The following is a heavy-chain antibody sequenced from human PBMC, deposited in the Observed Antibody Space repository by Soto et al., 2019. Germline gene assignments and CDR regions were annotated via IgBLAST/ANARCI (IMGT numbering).Heavy chain of an antibody. Sequence: SVKVSCKASGGTFSSYAISWVRQAPGQGLEWMGGIIPIFGTANYAQKFQGRVTITADESTSTAYMELSSPRSEDTAVYYCARVLGYSYGQYFDYWGQGTLVTVSS. CDR2: IIPIFGTA. V-gene: IGHV1-69*13. J-gene: IGHJ4*02. D-gene: IGHD5-18*01. CDR1: GGTFSSYA. CDR3: ARVLGYSYGQYFDY.